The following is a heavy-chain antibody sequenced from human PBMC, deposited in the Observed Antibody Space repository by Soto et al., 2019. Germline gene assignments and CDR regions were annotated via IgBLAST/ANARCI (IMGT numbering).Heavy chain of an antibody. Sequence: PSETLSLTCTVSGGSISNYYWSWIRQPAGKGLEWIGRIYTSGSTDYNPSLKSRVTISIDTSKNQFSLKVTSMTAADTAVYYCARERREEIHDGYDIDYWGQGTLATVSS. CDR3: ARERREEIHDGYDIDY. V-gene: IGHV4-4*07. CDR2: IYTSGST. CDR1: GGSISNYY. J-gene: IGHJ4*02. D-gene: IGHD5-12*01.